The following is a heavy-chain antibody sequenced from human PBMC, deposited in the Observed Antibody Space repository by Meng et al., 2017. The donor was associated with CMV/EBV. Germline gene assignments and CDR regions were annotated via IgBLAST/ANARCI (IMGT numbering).Heavy chain of an antibody. D-gene: IGHD4/OR15-4a*01. CDR1: GGSFSGYY. J-gene: IGHJ6*02. CDR3: ARDNGRIYYYYYGMDV. V-gene: IGHV4-34*01. CDR2: INHSGST. Sequence: SDTLSLTCAVYGGSFSGYYWSWIRQPPGKGLEWIGEINHSGSTNYNPSLKSRVTISVDTSKNQFSLKLSSVTAADTAVYYCARDNGRIYYYYYGMDVWGQGTTVTVSS.